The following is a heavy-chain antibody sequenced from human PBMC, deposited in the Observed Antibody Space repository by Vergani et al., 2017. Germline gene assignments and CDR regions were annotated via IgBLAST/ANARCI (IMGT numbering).Heavy chain of an antibody. CDR3: ARAGAAYCRGPSCYDFFEY. D-gene: IGHD2-15*01. Sequence: QVQLVESGGGVVQPGGSLRLSCAASGFTFTNYGMHWVRQAPGKGLEWVAFTRYDGIVENYGDSVRGRFTISRANSKNTLYLQMNRLRPEDTAVYYCARAGAAYCRGPSCYDFFEYWGQGTLVTVAS. CDR2: TRYDGIVE. J-gene: IGHJ4*02. CDR1: GFTFTNYG. V-gene: IGHV3-30*02.